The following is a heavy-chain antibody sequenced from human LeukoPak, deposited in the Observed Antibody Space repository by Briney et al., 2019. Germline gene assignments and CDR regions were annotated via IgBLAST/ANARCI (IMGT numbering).Heavy chain of an antibody. CDR2: ISGSGGST. J-gene: IGHJ4*02. V-gene: IGHV3-23*01. CDR1: GFTFSSYA. CDR3: AKDEARPGAAAGTTFDY. D-gene: IGHD6-13*01. Sequence: GGSLRLSCAASGFTFSSYAMSWVRQAPGKGLEWVSAISGSGGSTYYADSVRGRFTISRDNSKNTLYLQMNSLRAEDTAVYYCAKDEARPGAAAGTTFDYWGQGTLVTVSS.